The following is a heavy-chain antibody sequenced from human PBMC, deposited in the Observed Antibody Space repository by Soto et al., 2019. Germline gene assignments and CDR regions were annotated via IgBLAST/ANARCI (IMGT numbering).Heavy chain of an antibody. CDR1: GFTFSSYA. CDR3: ARDPSNTSGNRIWFDP. V-gene: IGHV3-23*01. CDR2: ISNSGGST. D-gene: IGHD6-19*01. Sequence: GGSLRLSCAASGFTFSSYAMSWVRQAPGKGLEWVSAISNSGGSTYYVDSVKGRFTISRDNSKNTLYLQMKSLSSDDTAVYFCARDPSNTSGNRIWFDPWGQGTLVTVSS. J-gene: IGHJ5*02.